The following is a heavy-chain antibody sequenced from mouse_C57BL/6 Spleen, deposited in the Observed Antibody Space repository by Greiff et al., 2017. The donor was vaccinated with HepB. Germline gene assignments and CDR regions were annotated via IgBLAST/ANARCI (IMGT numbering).Heavy chain of an antibody. J-gene: IGHJ4*01. CDR3: ARVANWDEFYAMDY. CDR2: INYDGSST. Sequence: EVKLVESEGGLVQPGSSMKLSCTASGFTFSDYYMAWVRQVPEKGLEWVANINYDGSSTYYLDSLKSRFIISRDNAKNILYLQMSSLKSEDTATYYCARVANWDEFYAMDYWGQGTSVTVSS. D-gene: IGHD4-1*01. CDR1: GFTFSDYY. V-gene: IGHV5-16*01.